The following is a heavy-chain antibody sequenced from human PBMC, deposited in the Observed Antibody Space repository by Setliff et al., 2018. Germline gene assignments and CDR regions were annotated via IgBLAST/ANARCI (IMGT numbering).Heavy chain of an antibody. D-gene: IGHD6-25*01. J-gene: IGHJ5*02. V-gene: IGHV3-48*04. Sequence: PGGSLRLSCAASGFIFKNYIMTWVRQAPGKGLEWISYISGSGSTIYYANSVKGRFTISRDNAQNSLHLHMNNLRAEDTAVFYCVPGRGSWGQGALVTVSS. CDR1: GFIFKNYI. CDR3: VPGRGS. CDR2: ISGSGSTI.